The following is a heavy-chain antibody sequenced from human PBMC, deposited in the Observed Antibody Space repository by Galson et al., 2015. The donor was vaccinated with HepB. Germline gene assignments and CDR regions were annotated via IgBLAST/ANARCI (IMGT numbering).Heavy chain of an antibody. Sequence: SVKVSCKASGYTFNSYGISWVRQAPGQGLEWMGWVSAYNGDTESAQTFQDRVIMTTDTSTTTAYLELRSLTSDDTAVYYCTKDRPFLSVAPTLYYFVHWGQGTLVTVSS. CDR3: TKDRPFLSVAPTLYYFVH. CDR2: VSAYNGDT. V-gene: IGHV1-18*01. J-gene: IGHJ4*02. CDR1: GYTFNSYG. D-gene: IGHD5-12*01.